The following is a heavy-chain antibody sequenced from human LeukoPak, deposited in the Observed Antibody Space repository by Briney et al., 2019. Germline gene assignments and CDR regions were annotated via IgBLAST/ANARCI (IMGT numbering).Heavy chain of an antibody. CDR3: AKNWGPFSWYFDL. D-gene: IGHD7-27*01. CDR2: INWIGGNT. Sequence: GGSLRLSCAASGFTFADYGMNWVRQAPGKGLEWVAGINWIGGNTGYADSVKGRFTISRDNAKNSLYLEVNSLRAEDTALYHCAKNWGPFSWYFDLWGRGTLVTVSS. CDR1: GFTFADYG. V-gene: IGHV3-20*01. J-gene: IGHJ2*01.